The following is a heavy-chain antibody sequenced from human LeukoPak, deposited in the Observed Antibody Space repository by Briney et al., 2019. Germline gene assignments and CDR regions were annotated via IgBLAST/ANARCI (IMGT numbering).Heavy chain of an antibody. J-gene: IGHJ4*02. D-gene: IGHD5-18*01. Sequence: SETLSLTCTVSGGSISSYYWSWIRQPPRKGLEWIGYIYYSGSTNYNPSLKSRVTISVDTSKNQFSLKLSSVTAADTAVYYCARVAGYSYGLDYWGQGTLVTVSS. CDR3: ARVAGYSYGLDY. V-gene: IGHV4-59*01. CDR1: GGSISSYY. CDR2: IYYSGST.